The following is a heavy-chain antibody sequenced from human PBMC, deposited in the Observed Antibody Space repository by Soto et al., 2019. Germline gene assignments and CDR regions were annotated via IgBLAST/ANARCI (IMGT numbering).Heavy chain of an antibody. V-gene: IGHV3-9*01. CDR2: ISWNSGNI. Sequence: SGGSLRLSCAASGFTFDDYAMHWVRQAPGKGPEWVSGISWNSGNIVYADSVKGRFTISRDNAKNSLYLQMNSLRPEDTALYYCAKDPQAWSGPYYFDYWGQGTLGTVSS. CDR3: AKDPQAWSGPYYFDY. CDR1: GFTFDDYA. D-gene: IGHD3-3*01. J-gene: IGHJ4*02.